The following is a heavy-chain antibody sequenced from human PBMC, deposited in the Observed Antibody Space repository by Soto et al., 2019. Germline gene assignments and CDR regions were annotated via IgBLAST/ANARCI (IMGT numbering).Heavy chain of an antibody. V-gene: IGHV4-4*02. CDR2: AHHSGRT. Sequence: SETLSLTCTVSGDSMTSSNWWNWVRQPPGKGLEWIGEAHHSGRTNYNPSLKSRVTISVDRSQSHFSLQLTSVTAADTAVYYCARSEATALDYWGQGTLVTVS. CDR1: GDSMTSSNW. J-gene: IGHJ4*02. CDR3: ARSEATALDY.